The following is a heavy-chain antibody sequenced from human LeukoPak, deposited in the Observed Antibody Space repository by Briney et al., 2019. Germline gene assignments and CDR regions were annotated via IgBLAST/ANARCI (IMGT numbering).Heavy chain of an antibody. V-gene: IGHV3-74*01. CDR2: INGDGSRT. CDR3: TRDQYYFDSSGLPDY. Sequence: PGGSLRLSCAVSGFSLSNHWMNWVRQAPGKGLVWVSRINGDGSRTRYADSVKGRFTISRDNGKNTLYLQMNSLRAEDTAVYYCTRDQYYFDSSGLPDYWGQGTLVTVSS. J-gene: IGHJ4*02. CDR1: GFSLSNHW. D-gene: IGHD3-22*01.